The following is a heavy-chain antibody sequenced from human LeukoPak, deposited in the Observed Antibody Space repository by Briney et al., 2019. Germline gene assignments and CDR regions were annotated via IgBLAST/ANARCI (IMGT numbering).Heavy chain of an antibody. Sequence: SETLSHTCTVSGYSISSGYYWGWIRQPPGKGLEWIGNIYHSGSTYYNPSLKSRVTISIDTSKNQFSLELSSVTAADTAVYYCARVPIVATIGTDYWGQGTLVTVSS. CDR3: ARVPIVATIGTDY. V-gene: IGHV4-38-2*02. D-gene: IGHD5-12*01. CDR1: GYSISSGYY. CDR2: IYHSGST. J-gene: IGHJ4*02.